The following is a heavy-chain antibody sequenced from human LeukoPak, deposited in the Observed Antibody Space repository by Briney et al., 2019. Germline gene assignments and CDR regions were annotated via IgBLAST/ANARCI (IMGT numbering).Heavy chain of an antibody. D-gene: IGHD6-13*01. J-gene: IGHJ4*02. CDR2: IYYSGST. CDR1: GGSISSYY. Sequence: PSETLSLTCTVSGGSISSYYWSWLRQPPGKGLEWIGYIYYSGSTNYNPPLKSRVTISVDTSKNQFSLKLSSVTAADTAVYYCASAEVYSSSWYPIDYWGQGTLVTVSS. CDR3: ASAEVYSSSWYPIDY. V-gene: IGHV4-59*01.